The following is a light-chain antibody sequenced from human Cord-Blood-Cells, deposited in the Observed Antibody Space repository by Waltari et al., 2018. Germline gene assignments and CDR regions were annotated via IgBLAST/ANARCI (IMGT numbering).Light chain of an antibody. CDR3: QQRSNWLT. CDR1: QSVSSY. Sequence: EIVLTNSPATLSSSPGERATLPCRASQSVSSYLAWYQQKPGQAPRLLIYDASNRATGIPARFSGSGSGTDFTLTISSLEPEDFAVYYCQQRSNWLTFGGGTKVEIK. CDR2: DAS. V-gene: IGKV3-11*01. J-gene: IGKJ4*01.